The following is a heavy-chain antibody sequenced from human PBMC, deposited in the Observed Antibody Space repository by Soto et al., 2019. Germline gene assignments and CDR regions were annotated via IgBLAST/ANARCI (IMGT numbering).Heavy chain of an antibody. Sequence: ASVKVSCKASGYTFTSYGISWVRQAPGQGLEWMGWISAYNGNTNYAQKLQGRVTMTTDTSTSTAYMELRSLRSDDTAVYYCARGIVVVPAASHRYYYYGMDVWGQGTTVTVS. J-gene: IGHJ6*02. V-gene: IGHV1-18*01. D-gene: IGHD2-2*01. CDR2: ISAYNGNT. CDR3: ARGIVVVPAASHRYYYYGMDV. CDR1: GYTFTSYG.